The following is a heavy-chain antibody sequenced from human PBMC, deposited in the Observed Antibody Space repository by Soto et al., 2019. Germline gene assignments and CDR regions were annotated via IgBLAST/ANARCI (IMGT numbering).Heavy chain of an antibody. J-gene: IGHJ6*02. CDR2: ISYDGSNK. V-gene: IGHV3-30-3*01. CDR1: GFTFSSYA. Sequence: QVQLVESGGGVVQPGRSLRLSCAASGFTFSSYAMHWVRQAPGKGLEWVAVISYDGSNKYYADSVKGRFTISRDNSKNTLYLQMNSLRAEDTAVYYCARARVAAAYYGMDVWGQGTTVTVSS. CDR3: ARARVAAAYYGMDV. D-gene: IGHD6-13*01.